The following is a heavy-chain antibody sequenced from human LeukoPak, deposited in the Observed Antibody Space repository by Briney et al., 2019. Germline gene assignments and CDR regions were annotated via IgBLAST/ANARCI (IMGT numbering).Heavy chain of an antibody. CDR3: ARDRSMMYYYDSSGSPHNWFDP. D-gene: IGHD3-22*01. CDR2: IIPIFGTA. Sequence: ASVTVSCKASGGTFSGYAISWVRQAPGQGLEWMGGIIPIFGTANYAQKFQGRVTITTDESTSTAYMELSSLRSEDTAVYYCARDRSMMYYYDSSGSPHNWFDPWGQGTLVTVSS. CDR1: GGTFSGYA. J-gene: IGHJ5*02. V-gene: IGHV1-69*05.